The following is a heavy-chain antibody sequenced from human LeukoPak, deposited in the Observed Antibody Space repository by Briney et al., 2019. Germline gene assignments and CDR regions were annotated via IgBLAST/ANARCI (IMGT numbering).Heavy chain of an antibody. D-gene: IGHD3-22*01. V-gene: IGHV3-9*01. CDR3: AKVRQRGRRYDSSGYYFDY. Sequence: GRSLRLSCAASGFTFDDYAMHWVRQAPGKGREWVSGISWNSGSVGYADSVKGRFTISRDNAKNSLYLQMNSLRAEDTALYYCAKVRQRGRRYDSSGYYFDYWGQGTLVTVSS. J-gene: IGHJ4*02. CDR1: GFTFDDYA. CDR2: ISWNSGSV.